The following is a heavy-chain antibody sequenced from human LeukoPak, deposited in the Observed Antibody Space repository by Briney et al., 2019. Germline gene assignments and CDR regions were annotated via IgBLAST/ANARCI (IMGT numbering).Heavy chain of an antibody. CDR3: ARGPIPPPIAVAGPVFDY. V-gene: IGHV3-30-3*01. Sequence: GGSLRLSCAASGFTFSSYAMHWVRQAPGKGLEWVAVISYDGSNKYYADSVKGRFTISRDNSKNTLYLQMNSLRAEDTAVYYCARGPIPPPIAVAGPVFDYWRQGTLVPVSS. CDR1: GFTFSSYA. CDR2: ISYDGSNK. J-gene: IGHJ4*02. D-gene: IGHD6-19*01.